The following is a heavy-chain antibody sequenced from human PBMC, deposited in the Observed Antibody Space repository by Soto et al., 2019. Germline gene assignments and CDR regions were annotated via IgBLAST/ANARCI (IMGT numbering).Heavy chain of an antibody. D-gene: IGHD4-17*01. Sequence: SVKVSCKASGGTFSSYTISWVRQAPGQGLEWMGRVIPILGIANYAQKFQGRVTITGDKSTSTAYMELSSLRSEDTAVYYCARASRTTVVTPDYYGMDVWGQGTTVTVSS. J-gene: IGHJ6*02. V-gene: IGHV1-69*02. CDR2: VIPILGIA. CDR1: GGTFSSYT. CDR3: ARASRTTVVTPDYYGMDV.